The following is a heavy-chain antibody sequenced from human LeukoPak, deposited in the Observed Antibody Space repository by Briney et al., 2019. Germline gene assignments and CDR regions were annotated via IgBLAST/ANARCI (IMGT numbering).Heavy chain of an antibody. D-gene: IGHD3/OR15-3a*01. J-gene: IGHJ4*02. Sequence: SETLSLTCVVNGGSFSGYYWSWIRQPPGKGLEWIGEIDQSVTTNYNPSLKSRVAISIDTSKKQFSLTLTSMTAADTAVYYCARVPHYYFGYGYFDTWGQGTRVTVSS. CDR3: ARVPHYYFGYGYFDT. CDR2: IDQSVTT. CDR1: GGSFSGYY. V-gene: IGHV4-34*01.